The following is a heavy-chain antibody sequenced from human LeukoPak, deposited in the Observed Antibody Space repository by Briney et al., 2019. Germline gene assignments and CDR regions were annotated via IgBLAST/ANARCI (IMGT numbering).Heavy chain of an antibody. V-gene: IGHV3-30*02. CDR2: IRYDGSNK. CDR1: GFTFSSYG. Sequence: HSGGSLRLSCAASGFTFSSYGMHWVRQAPGKGLEWVACIRYDGSNKYYSDSVKGRFTISRDNSKNTLYLQMNSLRAEDTAVYYCADEVIVVVPAAMPVAFDIWGQGTMVTVSS. J-gene: IGHJ3*02. D-gene: IGHD2-2*01. CDR3: ADEVIVVVPAAMPVAFDI.